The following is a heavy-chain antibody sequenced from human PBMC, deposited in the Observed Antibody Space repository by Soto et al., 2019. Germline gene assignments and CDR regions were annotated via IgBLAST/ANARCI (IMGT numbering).Heavy chain of an antibody. V-gene: IGHV4-30-2*01. CDR1: DGSISSGGYS. Sequence: SLTYTVSDGSISSGGYSWSWIRQPPGQGLEWIGYIYQSGNTYYNPSLKSRVTISVDRSKNQFSLNLISVTAADTAVYYCASWYPACFDRWGQGTLVTVSS. J-gene: IGHJ5*02. CDR2: IYQSGNT. CDR3: ASWYPACFDR. D-gene: IGHD6-13*01.